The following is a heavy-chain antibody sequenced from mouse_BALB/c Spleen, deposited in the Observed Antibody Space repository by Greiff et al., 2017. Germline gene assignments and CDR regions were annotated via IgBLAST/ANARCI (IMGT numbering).Heavy chain of an antibody. D-gene: IGHD1-1*02. Sequence: EVMLLESGPGLVKPSQSLSLTCTVTGYSITSDYAWNWIRQFPGNKLEWMGYISYSGSTSYNPSLKSRISITRDTSKNQFFLQLNSVTTEDTATYYCARGGGKWYFDVWGAGTTVTVSS. CDR3: ARGGGKWYFDV. CDR1: GYSITSDYA. V-gene: IGHV3-2*02. CDR2: ISYSGST. J-gene: IGHJ1*01.